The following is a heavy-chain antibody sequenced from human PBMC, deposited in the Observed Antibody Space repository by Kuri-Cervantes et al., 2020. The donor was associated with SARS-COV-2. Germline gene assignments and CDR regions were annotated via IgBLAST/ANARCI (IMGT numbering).Heavy chain of an antibody. J-gene: IGHJ5*02. CDR1: GFTFSSYA. CDR3: ARDPYYYDSSGYYYVPWFDP. Sequence: GGSLRLSCAASGFTFSSYAMHWVRQAPGKGLEWVAVISYDGSNKYYADSVKGRFTISRDNSKNTLYLQMNSLRAEDTAVYYCARDPYYYDSSGYYYVPWFDPWGQGTLVTVSS. D-gene: IGHD3-22*01. V-gene: IGHV3-30*01. CDR2: ISYDGSNK.